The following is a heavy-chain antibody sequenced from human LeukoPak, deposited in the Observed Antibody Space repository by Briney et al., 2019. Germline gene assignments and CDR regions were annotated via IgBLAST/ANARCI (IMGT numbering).Heavy chain of an antibody. J-gene: IGHJ4*02. CDR2: ISWNSGSI. Sequence: QPGGSLRLSCAASGFTFDDYAMHWVRHAPGKGLEWVSGISWNSGSIGYADSVKGRFTISRDNAKNSLYLQMNSLRAEDTALYYCAKGPGRVERLIPFDYWGQGTLVTVSS. CDR3: AKGPGRVERLIPFDY. CDR1: GFTFDDYA. V-gene: IGHV3-9*01. D-gene: IGHD1-1*01.